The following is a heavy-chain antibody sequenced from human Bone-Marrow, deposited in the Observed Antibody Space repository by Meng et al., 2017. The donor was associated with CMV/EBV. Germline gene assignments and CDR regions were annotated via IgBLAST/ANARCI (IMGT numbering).Heavy chain of an antibody. D-gene: IGHD3-3*01. CDR1: GYTFSDYF. CDR3: ARDLGVGAASY. V-gene: IGHV1-2*02. CDR2: INPKSGVT. Sequence: ASVKVSCKASGYTFSDYFLHWVRQAPGQGLEWMGWINPKSGVTNYAQRFQDRVTMTTDTSIRTVYMDLSRLTSDDTAIFYCARDLGVGAASYWGQGTLVTVSS. J-gene: IGHJ4*01.